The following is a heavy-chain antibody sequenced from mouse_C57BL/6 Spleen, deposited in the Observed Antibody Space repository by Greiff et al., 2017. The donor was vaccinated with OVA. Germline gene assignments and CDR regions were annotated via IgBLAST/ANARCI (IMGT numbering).Heavy chain of an antibody. J-gene: IGHJ2*01. V-gene: IGHV1-59*01. Sequence: QVQLKQPGAELVRPGTSVKLSCKASGYTFTSYWMHWVKQRPGQGLEWIGVIDPSDSYTNYNQMFKGKATLTVDTSSSTAYMQLSSLTSEDSAVYYCARRDGYVLFDYWGQGTTLTVSS. CDR2: IDPSDSYT. D-gene: IGHD2-2*01. CDR1: GYTFTSYW. CDR3: ARRDGYVLFDY.